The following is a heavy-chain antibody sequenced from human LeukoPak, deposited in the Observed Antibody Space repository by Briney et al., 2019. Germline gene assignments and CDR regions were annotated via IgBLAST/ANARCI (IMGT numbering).Heavy chain of an antibody. CDR2: ISHSGST. Sequence: SETLSLTCAVSGGSISSTNWWSWVRQPPGKGLEWIGEISHSGSTNYNPSVKSRVTISIDTSKNQFSLKLSSVTAADTAVYYCARDQVGAPYHDAFDIWGQGTMVTVSS. D-gene: IGHD1-26*01. CDR3: ARDQVGAPYHDAFDI. CDR1: GGSISSTNW. J-gene: IGHJ3*02. V-gene: IGHV4-4*02.